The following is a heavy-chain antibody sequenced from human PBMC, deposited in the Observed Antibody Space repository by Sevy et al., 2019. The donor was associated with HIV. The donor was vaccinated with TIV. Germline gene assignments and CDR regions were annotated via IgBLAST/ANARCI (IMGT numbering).Heavy chain of an antibody. Sequence: GGSLRLSCAASGFTFSSYAMSWVRQAPGKGLEWVSVISGSGGSTYYADSVKGRFTISRDNSKNTLYLQMNSLRAEDTAVYYCAAPPIAVVRHWGQGTLVTVSS. V-gene: IGHV3-23*01. CDR2: ISGSGGST. CDR1: GFTFSSYA. J-gene: IGHJ1*01. CDR3: AAPPIAVVRH. D-gene: IGHD6-19*01.